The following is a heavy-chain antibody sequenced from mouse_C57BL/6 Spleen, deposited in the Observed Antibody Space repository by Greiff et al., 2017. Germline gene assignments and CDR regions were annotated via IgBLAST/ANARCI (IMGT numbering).Heavy chain of an antibody. J-gene: IGHJ2*01. Sequence: QVQLKESGPGLVAPSQSLSITCTVSGFSLTSYALSWVRQPPGTGLEWLGVIWTGGGTNSNSALKSRLSISQDNSKCQVFLKMNSLQPDDTARYYCARKGRGDYDYFDYWGQGTTLTVSS. CDR2: IWTGGGT. CDR3: ARKGRGDYDYFDY. V-gene: IGHV2-9-1*01. D-gene: IGHD2-4*01. CDR1: GFSLTSYA.